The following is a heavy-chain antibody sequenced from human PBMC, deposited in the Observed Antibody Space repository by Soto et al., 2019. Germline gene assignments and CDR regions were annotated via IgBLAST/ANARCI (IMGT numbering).Heavy chain of an antibody. J-gene: IGHJ3*02. Sequence: GESLKISCKGSGYSFTSYWIGWVRQMPGKGLGWMGIIYPGDSDNRYSPSVQGQVTISDEKSISTAYLQWSSPKASDTSMYYCARILGIGDAFYIWGQGTMVTVSS. CDR3: ARILGIGDAFYI. CDR1: GYSFTSYW. V-gene: IGHV5-51*01. CDR2: IYPGDSDN. D-gene: IGHD7-27*01.